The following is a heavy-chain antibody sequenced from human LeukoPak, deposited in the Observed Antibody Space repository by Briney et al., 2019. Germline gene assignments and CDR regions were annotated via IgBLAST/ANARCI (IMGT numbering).Heavy chain of an antibody. V-gene: IGHV3-30*03. J-gene: IGHJ6*02. CDR1: GFTFSSYG. D-gene: IGHD3-10*01. CDR2: ISYDGSNK. Sequence: PGGSLRLSCAASGFTFSSYGMHWVRQAPGKGLEWVAVISYDGSNKYYADSVKGRFTISRDNSKNTLYLQMDSLKTEDTAVYYCTTSSVLLWFGEFVDYYGMDVWGQGTTVTVSS. CDR3: TTSSVLLWFGEFVDYYGMDV.